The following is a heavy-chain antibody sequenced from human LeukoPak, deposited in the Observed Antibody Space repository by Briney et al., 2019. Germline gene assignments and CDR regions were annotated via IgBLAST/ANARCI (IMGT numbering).Heavy chain of an antibody. D-gene: IGHD3-10*02. J-gene: IGHJ6*04. CDR1: GFTFSSYW. Sequence: GGSLRLSRAASGFTFSSYWMNWVRQTPGKGLEWVANIKKDGSEKYYVDSVKGRFTISRDNAKNSLYLQMNSLRAEDTAVYYCAELGITMIGGVWGKGTAVTISS. CDR3: AELGITMIGGV. V-gene: IGHV3-7*01. CDR2: IKKDGSEK.